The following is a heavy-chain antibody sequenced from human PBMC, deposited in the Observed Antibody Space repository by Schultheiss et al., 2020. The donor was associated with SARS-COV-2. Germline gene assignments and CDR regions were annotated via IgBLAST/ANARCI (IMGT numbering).Heavy chain of an antibody. CDR1: GGSISSGDYY. J-gene: IGHJ6*02. CDR3: ARGDAQTSYYYYYYGMDV. CDR2: IYYSGST. D-gene: IGHD2-2*01. Sequence: SETLSLTCTVSGGSISSGDYYWSWIRQPPGKGLEWIGYIYYSGSTNYNPSLKSRVTISVDTSKNQFSLKLSSVTAADTAVYYCARGDAQTSYYYYYYGMDVWGQGTTVTVSS. V-gene: IGHV4-61*08.